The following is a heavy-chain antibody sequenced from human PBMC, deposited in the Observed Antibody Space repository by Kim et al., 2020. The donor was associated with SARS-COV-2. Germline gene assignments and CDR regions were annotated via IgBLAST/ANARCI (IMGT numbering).Heavy chain of an antibody. CDR3: ARALVTGDEFDY. Sequence: ASVKVSCKASGYTFTGFYMHWVRQAPGQGPEWMGRINPNNGDTKYAQKFQGRVTMTRDTSISTAYMELSRLRSDDTAVYYCARALVTGDEFDYWGQGTLVTVSS. CDR1: GYTFTGFY. CDR2: INPNNGDT. V-gene: IGHV1-2*06. D-gene: IGHD7-27*01. J-gene: IGHJ4*02.